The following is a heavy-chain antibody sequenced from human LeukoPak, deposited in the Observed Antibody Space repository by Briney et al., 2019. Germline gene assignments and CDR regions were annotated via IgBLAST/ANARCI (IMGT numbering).Heavy chain of an antibody. Sequence: GGSLRLSCAASGFTVSSNYMSWVRQAPGKGLEWVSVIYSGGSTYYADSVKGRFTISRDNSKSTLYLQMNSLRAEDTAVYYCARDQIVVVTATHYYYYGMDVWGQGTTVTVSS. CDR3: ARDQIVVVTATHYYYYGMDV. CDR1: GFTVSSNY. V-gene: IGHV3-66*01. CDR2: IYSGGST. J-gene: IGHJ6*02. D-gene: IGHD2-21*02.